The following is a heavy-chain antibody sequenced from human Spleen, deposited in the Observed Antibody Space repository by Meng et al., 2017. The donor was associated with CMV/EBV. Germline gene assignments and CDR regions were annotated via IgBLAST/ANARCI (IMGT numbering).Heavy chain of an antibody. D-gene: IGHD3-10*01. CDR3: ARESGAVG. J-gene: IGHJ4*02. CDR1: GFTFSSYA. Sequence: GGSLRLSCAASGFTFSSYAMSWVRQAPGKGLEWVSYISSSSSYIYYADSVKGRFTISRDNAKNSLYLQMNSLRAEDTAVYYCARESGAVGWGQGTLVTVSS. CDR2: ISSSSSYI. V-gene: IGHV3-21*01.